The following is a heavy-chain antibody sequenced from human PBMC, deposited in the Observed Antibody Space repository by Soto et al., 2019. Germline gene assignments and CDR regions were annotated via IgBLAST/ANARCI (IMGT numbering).Heavy chain of an antibody. CDR2: ISAYNTNT. CDR1: GYTFTSYH. Sequence: QVQLVQSGAEVKKPGASVKVSCQTSGYTFTSYHISWVRQAPGQGLEWMGWISAYNTNTNYAQKFQGRVTMTTDTLTSAAYMKLRSLRSDDTAVYYCARDTPPTDNWGQGTLFSVSS. CDR3: ARDTPPTDN. V-gene: IGHV1-18*01. J-gene: IGHJ4*02.